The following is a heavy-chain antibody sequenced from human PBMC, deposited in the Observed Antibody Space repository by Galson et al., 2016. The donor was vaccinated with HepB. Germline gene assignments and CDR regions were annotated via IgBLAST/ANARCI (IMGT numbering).Heavy chain of an antibody. D-gene: IGHD2-21*02. Sequence: PALVKPSQTLTLTCTLSGVSLSTSGVAVGWVRQPPGKALEWLALLHWDGVEHYSPSLKNRLTVSRGTSANQVVLALTNMDFVDTATYYCSHRRRQSGVWYPFDYWGQGALVTVSS. CDR3: SHRRRQSGVWYPFDY. CDR1: GVSLSTSGVA. CDR2: LHWDGVE. J-gene: IGHJ4*02. V-gene: IGHV2-5*02.